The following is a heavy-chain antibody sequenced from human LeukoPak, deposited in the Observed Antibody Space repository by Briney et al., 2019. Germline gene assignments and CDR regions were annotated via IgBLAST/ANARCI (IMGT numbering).Heavy chain of an antibody. D-gene: IGHD6-19*01. J-gene: IGHJ4*02. CDR3: AREGPRYSSGWYEY. CDR2: ISGSGGST. Sequence: QPGGSLRLSCAASGFTFSNYALSWVRQAPGKGLEWVSTISGSGGSTDYADSVKGRFTISRDNAKNSLYLQMNSLRAEDTAVYYCAREGPRYSSGWYEYWGQGTLVTVSS. CDR1: GFTFSNYA. V-gene: IGHV3-23*01.